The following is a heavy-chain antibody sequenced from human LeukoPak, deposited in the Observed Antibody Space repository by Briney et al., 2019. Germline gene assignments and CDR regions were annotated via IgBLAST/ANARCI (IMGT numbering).Heavy chain of an antibody. CDR3: ARGSLLYYYYGMDV. CDR1: GGSFSGYY. CDR2: INHSGST. V-gene: IGHV4-34*01. Sequence: PSETLSLTCAVYGGSFSGYYWSWIRQPPGKGLEWIGEINHSGSTNYNPSLKSRVTISVDTSKNQFSLKLSSVTAADTAVYYCARGSLLYYYYGMDVWGQGTTVTVSS. J-gene: IGHJ6*02.